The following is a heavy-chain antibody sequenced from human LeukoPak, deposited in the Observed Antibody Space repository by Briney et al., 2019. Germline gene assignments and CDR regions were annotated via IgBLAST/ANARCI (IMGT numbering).Heavy chain of an antibody. J-gene: IGHJ4*02. D-gene: IGHD3-22*01. CDR1: GDSVSSYTAG. CDR2: TYYRSKWYI. CDR3: LISSGYYGMWYFDY. Sequence: SQTLSLTCAISGDSVSSYTAGWNWIRQSPSRGLEWLGRTYYRSKWYIDYAVSVKSRISINPDTSKNQFSLQLDSVTPEDTAVYYCLISSGYYGMWYFDYWGQGTLVTVSS. V-gene: IGHV6-1*01.